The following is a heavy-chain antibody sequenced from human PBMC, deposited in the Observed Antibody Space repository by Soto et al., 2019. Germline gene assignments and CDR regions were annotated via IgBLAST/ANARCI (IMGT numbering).Heavy chain of an antibody. CDR3: ARVGDRYSSGWETDLDY. CDR1: GYTFTSYG. J-gene: IGHJ4*02. V-gene: IGHV1-18*01. D-gene: IGHD6-19*01. CDR2: ISAYNGNT. Sequence: GASVKVSCKASGYTFTSYGINWVRQAPGQGLEWMGWISAYNGNTNYAQKLQGRVTTTTDTSTSTAYMELRSLRSDDTAVYYCARVGDRYSSGWETDLDYWGQGTLVTVSS.